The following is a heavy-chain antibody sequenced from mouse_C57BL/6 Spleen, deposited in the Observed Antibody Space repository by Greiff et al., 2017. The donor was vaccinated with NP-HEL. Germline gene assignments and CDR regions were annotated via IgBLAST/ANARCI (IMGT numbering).Heavy chain of an antibody. D-gene: IGHD1-1*01. J-gene: IGHJ2*01. V-gene: IGHV6-3*01. Sequence: EVQLQESGGGLVQPGGSMKLSCVASGFTFSNYWMNWVRQSPEKGLEWVAQIRLKSDNYATHYAETVKGRFTISRDDSKSSVYLQMNNLRAEDTGIYYCSGLIYYYGSSSDYWGQGTTLTVSS. CDR1: GFTFSNYW. CDR2: IRLKSDNYAT. CDR3: SGLIYYYGSSSDY.